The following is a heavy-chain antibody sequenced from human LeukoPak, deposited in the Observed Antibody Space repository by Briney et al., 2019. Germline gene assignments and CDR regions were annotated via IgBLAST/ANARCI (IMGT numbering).Heavy chain of an antibody. J-gene: IGHJ3*02. CDR3: ARDFYYDSSGYYPGAFDI. Sequence: GGSLRLSCVASGFTFSSYAMNWVRQAPGKGLEWVSYISSSGSTIYYADSVKGRFTISRDNAKNSLYLQMNSLRAEDTAVYYCARDFYYDSSGYYPGAFDIWGQGTMVTVSS. CDR2: ISSSGSTI. D-gene: IGHD3-22*01. CDR1: GFTFSSYA. V-gene: IGHV3-48*04.